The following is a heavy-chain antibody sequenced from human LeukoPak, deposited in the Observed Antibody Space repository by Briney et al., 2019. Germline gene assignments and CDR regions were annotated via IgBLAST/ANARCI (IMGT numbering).Heavy chain of an antibody. V-gene: IGHV3-30-3*01. J-gene: IGHJ6*02. CDR3: ARIIVPAASYYYYGMDV. Sequence: PGGSLRLSCAGSGFTISSYAMHWVRQAPGKGLEWVAVMSFDGSNKSYADSVKGRFTISRDNSKNTLFLQMNSLRPEDTAVYYCARIIVPAASYYYYGMDVWGQGTTVTVSS. D-gene: IGHD2-2*01. CDR2: MSFDGSNK. CDR1: GFTISSYA.